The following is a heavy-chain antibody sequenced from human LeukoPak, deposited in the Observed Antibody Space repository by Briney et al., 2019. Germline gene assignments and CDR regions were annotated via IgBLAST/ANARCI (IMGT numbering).Heavy chain of an antibody. CDR3: VGAPQWLAYGYDI. J-gene: IGHJ3*02. Sequence: PGGSLRLSCAASGFTFSAYWMHWVRQAPGKGLVWVSRISTDGNSISYADSVKGRFTMSRDNAKNTLYLQMNSLRAEDTAVYYCVGAPQWLAYGYDIWGQGTMVSVSS. CDR1: GFTFSAYW. V-gene: IGHV3-74*01. CDR2: ISTDGNSI. D-gene: IGHD6-19*01.